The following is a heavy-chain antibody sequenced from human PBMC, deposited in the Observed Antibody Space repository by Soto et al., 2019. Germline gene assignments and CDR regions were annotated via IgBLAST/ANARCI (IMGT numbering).Heavy chain of an antibody. Sequence: WTWLRQPPGTGLEWMGYIFNSGTTFYNPSLTSRLSISMDTSGNHFSLELRSVTAADTAVYYCALALGPTTGLDYWGQGTLVTVSS. V-gene: IGHV4-31*02. D-gene: IGHD1-26*01. CDR2: IFNSGTT. CDR3: ALALGPTTGLDY. J-gene: IGHJ4*02.